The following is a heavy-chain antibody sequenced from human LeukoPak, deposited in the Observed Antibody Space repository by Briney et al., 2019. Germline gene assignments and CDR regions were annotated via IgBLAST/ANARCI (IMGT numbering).Heavy chain of an antibody. CDR1: GFTFSSYT. J-gene: IGHJ4*02. CDR3: AKDGGLWVSTHWGDS. D-gene: IGHD7-27*01. Sequence: GGSLRLSCAASGFTFSSYTMSWVRQAPGKGLEWVSTITTSDGNTYYADSVKGRFTVSRDNSKNTLFLQMNSLRAEDTAVYYCAKDGGLWVSTHWGDSWGRGTLVTVSS. CDR2: ITTSDGNT. V-gene: IGHV3-23*01.